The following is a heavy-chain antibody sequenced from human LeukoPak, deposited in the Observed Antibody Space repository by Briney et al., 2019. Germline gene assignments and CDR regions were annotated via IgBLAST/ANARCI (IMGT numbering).Heavy chain of an antibody. CDR1: GYTFTSYG. V-gene: IGHV1-46*01. CDR3: AREGYCSGGSCPPSAFDI. Sequence: ASVKVSCKASGYTFTSYGISWVRQAPGQGLEWMGIINPSGGSTSYAQKFQGRVTMTRDMSTSTVYMELSSLRSEDTAVYYCAREGYCSGGSCPPSAFDIWGQGTMVTVSS. J-gene: IGHJ3*02. D-gene: IGHD2-15*01. CDR2: INPSGGST.